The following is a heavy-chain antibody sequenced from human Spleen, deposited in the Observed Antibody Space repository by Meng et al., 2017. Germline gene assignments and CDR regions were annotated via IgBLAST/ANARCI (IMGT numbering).Heavy chain of an antibody. V-gene: IGHV4-38-2*01. CDR1: GYSITGSYN. D-gene: IGHD2-15*01. J-gene: IGHJ5*02. CDR3: ARVPPLYCSGGSCYSNWFDP. CDR2: IYQSGST. Sequence: SETLSLTCAVSGYSITGSYNWGWIRQSPGKGLEWIGSIYQSGSTYYNPSLKSRVTMSADTSKNQFSLKLSSVTAADTAVYYCARVPPLYCSGGSCYSNWFDPWGQGTLVTVSS.